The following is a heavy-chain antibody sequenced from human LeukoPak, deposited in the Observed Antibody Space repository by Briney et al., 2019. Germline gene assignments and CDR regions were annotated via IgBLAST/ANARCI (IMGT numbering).Heavy chain of an antibody. CDR2: ISYDGSNK. V-gene: IGHV3-30*18. CDR1: GFTFSSYG. J-gene: IGHJ4*02. CDR3: AKDLYVVAGLLAELRQRYCSSTSCYAAPDY. Sequence: GGSLRLSCAASGFTFSSYGMHWVRQAPGKGLEWVADISYDGSNKYYADSVKGRFTISRDNSKNTLYLQMNSLRAEDTAVYYCAKDLYVVAGLLAELRQRYCSSTSCYAAPDYWGQGTLVTVSS. D-gene: IGHD2-2*01.